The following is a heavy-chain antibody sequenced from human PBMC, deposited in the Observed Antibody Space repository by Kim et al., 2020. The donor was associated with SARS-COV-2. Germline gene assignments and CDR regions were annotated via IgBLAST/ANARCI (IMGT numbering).Heavy chain of an antibody. V-gene: IGHV3-30-3*01. Sequence: GGSLRLSCAASGFTFSSYAMHWVRQAPGKGLECVAVISYDGSNKYYSDSVKGRFTISRDNSKNTLYLQMNSLRAEDTAVYYCARALYGSYYYGMDVWGQG. J-gene: IGHJ6*02. CDR3: ARALYGSYYYGMDV. CDR2: ISYDGSNK. D-gene: IGHD3-10*01. CDR1: GFTFSSYA.